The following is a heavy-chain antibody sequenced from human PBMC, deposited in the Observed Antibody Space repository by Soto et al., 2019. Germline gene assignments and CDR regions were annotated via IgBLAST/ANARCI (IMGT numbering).Heavy chain of an antibody. CDR3: ARSNYGSGSYYKPYFDY. J-gene: IGHJ4*02. CDR2: ISSSSSYI. Sequence: ESGGGLVKPGGSLRLSCAASGFTFSSYSMNWVRQAPGKGLEWVSSISSSSSYIYYADSVKGRFTISRDNAKNSLYLQMNSLRAEDTAVYYCARSNYGSGSYYKPYFDYWGQGTLVTVSS. D-gene: IGHD3-10*01. V-gene: IGHV3-21*01. CDR1: GFTFSSYS.